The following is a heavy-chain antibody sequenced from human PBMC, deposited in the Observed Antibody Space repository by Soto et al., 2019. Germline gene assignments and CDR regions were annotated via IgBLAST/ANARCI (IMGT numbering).Heavy chain of an antibody. CDR2: IGGSGGTT. V-gene: IGHV3-48*03. CDR3: VGYFPWDLLDY. Sequence: GGSLRLSCAASGLTVSTYEMHWVRQAPGKGLEWVSYIGGSGGTTYYADSVKGRFTISRDNAKNSLYLQMNSLRVEDTAVYYCVGYFPWDLLDYWGQGTLVTVSS. CDR1: GLTVSTYE. J-gene: IGHJ4*02. D-gene: IGHD1-26*01.